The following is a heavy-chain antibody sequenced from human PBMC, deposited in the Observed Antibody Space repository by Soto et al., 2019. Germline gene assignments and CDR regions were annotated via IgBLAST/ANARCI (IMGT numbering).Heavy chain of an antibody. V-gene: IGHV4-39*01. Sequence: QLQLQESGPGLVKPSETLSLTCNVSGASITTNTYFWAWIRQPPGQGLEWIGTIYHSGIAYYAPSLKSRVTMSVDTSRNQFSLNLHSVTATDTAVYYCARGGDNYDGSGYHYTALLASWGQGTLVAVSS. J-gene: IGHJ5*02. CDR1: GASITTNTYF. D-gene: IGHD3-22*01. CDR2: IYHSGIA. CDR3: ARGGDNYDGSGYHYTALLAS.